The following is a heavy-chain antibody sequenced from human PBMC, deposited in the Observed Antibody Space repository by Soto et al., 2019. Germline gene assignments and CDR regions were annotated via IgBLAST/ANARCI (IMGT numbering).Heavy chain of an antibody. Sequence: SETLSLTCAVYGGSFNGYYWSWIRQPPGKGLEWIGEINHSGSTNYNPSLKSRVTISVDTSKNQFSLKLSSVTAADTAVYYCAGLGSGSYWELDYWGQGTLVSVSS. J-gene: IGHJ4*02. CDR2: INHSGST. CDR1: GGSFNGYY. CDR3: AGLGSGSYWELDY. V-gene: IGHV4-34*01. D-gene: IGHD3-10*01.